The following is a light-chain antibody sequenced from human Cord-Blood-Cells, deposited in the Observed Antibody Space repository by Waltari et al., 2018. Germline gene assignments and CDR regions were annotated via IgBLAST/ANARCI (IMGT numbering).Light chain of an antibody. Sequence: DIVITQSLDSLAVSLGGRDTITRKSSQSVLSSANNKNYLAWYQQKPGQPPKLLIYWASTRESGVPDRFSGSGSGTEFTLTISSLQSEDVAVYYCQQYYSTPYTFGQGTKLEIK. CDR3: QQYYSTPYT. CDR2: WAS. V-gene: IGKV4-1*01. CDR1: QSVLSSANNKNY. J-gene: IGKJ2*01.